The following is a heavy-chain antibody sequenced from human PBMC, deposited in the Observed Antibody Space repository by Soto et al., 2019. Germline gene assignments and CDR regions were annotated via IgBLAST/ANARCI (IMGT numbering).Heavy chain of an antibody. D-gene: IGHD6-13*01. V-gene: IGHV4-4*02. J-gene: IGHJ4*01. CDR3: AREGQELRD. Sequence: QVQLQESGPGLVKPSGTLSLTCAVSGASISSTNWWSWVRQFPGKGLEWIGEIFHDGRTNYNPSLKSRVTISVDKSKHHFSLELTSVTAADTAIYYCAREGQELRDWGHGTLVTVSS. CDR2: IFHDGRT. CDR1: GASISSTNW.